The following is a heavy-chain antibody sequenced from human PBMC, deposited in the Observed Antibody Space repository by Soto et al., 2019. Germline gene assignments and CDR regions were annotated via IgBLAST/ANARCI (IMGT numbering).Heavy chain of an antibody. Sequence: EVQLVESGGGLAQPGGSLRLSCAASGFTFSSHWMTWVRQAPGKGLEWMANIDKDGNKKCYVGSVKGRFTISRDNARNSLYLQMNSLRVEDTAVYYCARGTTGVPCPDSCGQGTLVTVSS. CDR1: GFTFSSHW. J-gene: IGHJ4*02. CDR2: IDKDGNKK. CDR3: ARGTTGVPCPDS. V-gene: IGHV3-7*01. D-gene: IGHD4-17*01.